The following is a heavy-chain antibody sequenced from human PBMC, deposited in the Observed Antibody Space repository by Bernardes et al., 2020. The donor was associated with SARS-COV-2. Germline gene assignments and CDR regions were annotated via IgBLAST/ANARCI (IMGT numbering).Heavy chain of an antibody. D-gene: IGHD3-9*01. Sequence: SETLSLTCAVSGGSISSGGYSCSWIRQPPGKGLEWIGYIYHSGSTYYNPSLKSRVTISVDRSKNQFSLKLSSVTAADTAVYYCARGGRVRYFDWDYYYYGMDVWGQGTTVTVSS. CDR2: IYHSGST. V-gene: IGHV4-30-2*01. CDR1: GGSISSGGYS. CDR3: ARGGRVRYFDWDYYYYGMDV. J-gene: IGHJ6*02.